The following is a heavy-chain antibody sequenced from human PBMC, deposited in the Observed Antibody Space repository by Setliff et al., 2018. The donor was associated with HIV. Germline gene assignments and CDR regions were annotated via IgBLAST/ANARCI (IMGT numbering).Heavy chain of an antibody. CDR3: ARLRYYDILTVYAFDY. Sequence: SETLSLTCTVSGGYVSGSSHYWGWIRQPPGKGLEWMGSISYSENIYYNPSLKSRVTISADTSKKQFSLKLSPVTAADTAVYYCARLRYYDILTVYAFDYWGQGTLVTVSS. CDR2: ISYSENI. CDR1: GGYVSGSSHY. J-gene: IGHJ4*02. V-gene: IGHV4-39*01. D-gene: IGHD3-9*01.